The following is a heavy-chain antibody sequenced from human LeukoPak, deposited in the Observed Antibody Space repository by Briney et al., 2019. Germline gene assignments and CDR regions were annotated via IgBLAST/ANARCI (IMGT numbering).Heavy chain of an antibody. D-gene: IGHD2-2*01. V-gene: IGHV4-38-2*02. CDR3: ARRRVVPAFFPVHAGNIDY. CDR1: GYSISSGYY. J-gene: IGHJ4*02. CDR2: INHSGST. Sequence: SETLSLTCTVSGYSISSGYYWGWIRQPPGKGLEWIGEINHSGSTNYNPSLKSRVTISVDTSKNQFSLKLSSVTAADTAVYYCARRRVVPAFFPVHAGNIDYWGQGTLDTVSS.